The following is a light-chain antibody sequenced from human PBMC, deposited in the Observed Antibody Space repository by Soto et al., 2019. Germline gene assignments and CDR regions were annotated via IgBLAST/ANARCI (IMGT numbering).Light chain of an antibody. CDR1: QGISNY. Sequence: DIQMTQSPSSLPASVGDRVTITCRASQGISNYLAWYQQKAGKAPKLLIYGASTLQSGVPLRFSGSGSGTDFTLTISSLQPEDVATYYCQKYNSAPRTFGQGTKVDIK. V-gene: IGKV1-27*01. J-gene: IGKJ1*01. CDR2: GAS. CDR3: QKYNSAPRT.